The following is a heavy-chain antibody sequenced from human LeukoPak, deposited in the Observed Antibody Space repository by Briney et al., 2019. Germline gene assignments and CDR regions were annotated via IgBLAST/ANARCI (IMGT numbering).Heavy chain of an antibody. CDR1: GGSISSYY. CDR3: ARESRYSSGWVDY. CDR2: IYYSGST. D-gene: IGHD6-19*01. Sequence: PSETLSLTCTVSGGSISSYYWSWIRQPPGKGLEWIGYIYYSGSTNYNPSLKSRVTISVDTSKNQFSLKLSSVTAADTAVYYCARESRYSSGWVDYWGQGTLVTVSS. J-gene: IGHJ4*02. V-gene: IGHV4-59*12.